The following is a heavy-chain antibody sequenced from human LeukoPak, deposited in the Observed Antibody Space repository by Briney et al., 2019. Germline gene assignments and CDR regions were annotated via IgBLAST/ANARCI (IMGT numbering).Heavy chain of an antibody. D-gene: IGHD3-10*01. Sequence: ASVKVSCKASGYTFGSYSISWVRRAPGQGLEWMGWISPSNGDTSYAQKVQGRVTMTTDTSTTTVYMELRSLTSDDTATYYCARDSGWARRHLFFDEWGQGTLVTVSS. CDR2: ISPSNGDT. CDR3: ARDSGWARRHLFFDE. CDR1: GYTFGSYS. J-gene: IGHJ4*02. V-gene: IGHV1-18*04.